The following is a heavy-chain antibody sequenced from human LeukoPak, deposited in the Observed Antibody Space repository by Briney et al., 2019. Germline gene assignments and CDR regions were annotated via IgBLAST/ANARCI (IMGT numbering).Heavy chain of an antibody. CDR3: ARSSPRYYYDSSGYYNSLMFSGPPDY. CDR1: GGSISSSSYY. CDR2: IYYSGST. V-gene: IGHV4-39*07. J-gene: IGHJ4*02. D-gene: IGHD3-22*01. Sequence: DPSETLSLTCTVSGGSISSSSYYWGWIRQPPGKGLEWIGNIYYSGSTYYNPSLKSRVTISVDTSKNQFSLKLSSVTAADTAVYYCARSSPRYYYDSSGYYNSLMFSGPPDYWGQGTLVTVSS.